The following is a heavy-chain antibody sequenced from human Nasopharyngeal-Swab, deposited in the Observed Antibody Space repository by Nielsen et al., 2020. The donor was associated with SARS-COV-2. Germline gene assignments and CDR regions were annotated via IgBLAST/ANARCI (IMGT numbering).Heavy chain of an antibody. V-gene: IGHV4-30-4*01. CDR1: GGSISSGDYY. J-gene: IGHJ6*03. D-gene: IGHD3-16*01. CDR3: ARGGAGYYYYMDV. CDR2: IYYSGST. Sequence: SETLSLTCTVSGGSISSGDYYWCWIRQPPGKGLEWIGYIYYSGSTYYNPSLKSRVTISVDTSKNQFSLKLSSVTAADTAVYYCARGGAGYYYYMDVWGKGTTVTVSS.